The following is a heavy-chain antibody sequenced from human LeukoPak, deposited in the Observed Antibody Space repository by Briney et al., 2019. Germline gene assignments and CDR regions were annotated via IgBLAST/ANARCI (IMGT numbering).Heavy chain of an antibody. CDR3: AWTATVTKIDY. V-gene: IGHV1-18*01. J-gene: IGHJ4*02. CDR2: ISAYNGNT. CDR1: GYTFTSYG. D-gene: IGHD4-11*01. Sequence: ASVKVSCKASGYTFTSYGISWVRQAPGQGLEWMGWISAYNGNTNYAQKLQGRDTMTRDTSTSTVYMELSSLRSEDTAVYYCAWTATVTKIDYWGQGTLVTVSS.